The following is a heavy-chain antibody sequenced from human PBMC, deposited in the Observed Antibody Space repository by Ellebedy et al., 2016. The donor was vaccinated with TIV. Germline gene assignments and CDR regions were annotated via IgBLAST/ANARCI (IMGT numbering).Heavy chain of an antibody. V-gene: IGHV1-69*13. CDR1: GGTFSSYA. J-gene: IGHJ6*02. D-gene: IGHD5-18*01. CDR2: IIPIFGTA. CDR3: ARYKLTADTAMVGGYYYYYGMDV. Sequence: AASVKVSCKASGGTFSSYAISWVRQAPGQGLEWMGGIIPIFGTANYAQKFQGRVTITADESTSTAYMELSSLRSEDTAVYYCARYKLTADTAMVGGYYYYYGMDVWGQGTTVTVSS.